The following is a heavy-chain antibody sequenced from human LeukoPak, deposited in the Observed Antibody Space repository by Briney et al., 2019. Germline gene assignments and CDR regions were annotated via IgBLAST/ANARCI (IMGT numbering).Heavy chain of an antibody. V-gene: IGHV5-51*01. CDR1: GYNFPIYW. D-gene: IGHD5/OR15-5a*01. CDR3: ARHRPVYPSWFDP. Sequence: GESLKISCQGSGYNFPIYWIGWVRQMPGQGLEWMGIIYPDDSNTIYGPSFQGQVTISADKSISTAYLQWSSLKASDTAMYYCARHRPVYPSWFDPWGQGTLVTVSS. CDR2: IYPDDSNT. J-gene: IGHJ5*02.